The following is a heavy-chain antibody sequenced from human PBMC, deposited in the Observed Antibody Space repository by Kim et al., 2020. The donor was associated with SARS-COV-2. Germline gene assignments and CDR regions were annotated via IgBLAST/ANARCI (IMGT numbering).Heavy chain of an antibody. Sequence: GGSLRLSCAASGFTFDDYTMHWVRQAPGKGLEWVSLISWDGGSTYYADSVKGRFTISRDNSKNSLYLQMNSLKTEDTALYYCAKGSGSGNYYRIHYYYGMDVWGQGTTVTVSS. CDR2: ISWDGGST. CDR1: GFTFDDYT. V-gene: IGHV3-43*01. J-gene: IGHJ6*02. D-gene: IGHD3-10*01. CDR3: AKGSGSGNYYRIHYYYGMDV.